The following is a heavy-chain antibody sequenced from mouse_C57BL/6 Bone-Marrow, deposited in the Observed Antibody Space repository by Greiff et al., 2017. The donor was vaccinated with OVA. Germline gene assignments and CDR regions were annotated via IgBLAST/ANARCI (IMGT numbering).Heavy chain of an antibody. CDR2: IYPRSGNT. V-gene: IGHV1-81*01. J-gene: IGHJ1*03. Sequence: QVQLQQSGAELARPGASVKLSCKASGYTFTSYGISWVKQRTGQGLEWIGEIYPRSGNTYYNEKFKGKATLTADKSSSTAYMELRSLTSEDSAVSFCAKPDSYGSSYNWYFDVWGTGTTVTVSS. CDR3: AKPDSYGSSYNWYFDV. CDR1: GYTFTSYG. D-gene: IGHD1-1*01.